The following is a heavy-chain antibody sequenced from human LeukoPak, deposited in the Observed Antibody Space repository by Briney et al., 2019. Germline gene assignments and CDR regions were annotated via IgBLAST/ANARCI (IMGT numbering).Heavy chain of an antibody. V-gene: IGHV3-48*01. Sequence: GGSLRLSCAASGFTFSSYSMNWVRQAPGKGLEWVSYISSSSSTIYYADSVKGRFSISRDNAKNSLYLQMNSLRAEDTAVYYCARRIHYGGNSGIFYYGMDVWGQGTTVTVSS. J-gene: IGHJ6*02. CDR2: ISSSSSTI. CDR3: ARRIHYGGNSGIFYYGMDV. CDR1: GFTFSSYS. D-gene: IGHD4-23*01.